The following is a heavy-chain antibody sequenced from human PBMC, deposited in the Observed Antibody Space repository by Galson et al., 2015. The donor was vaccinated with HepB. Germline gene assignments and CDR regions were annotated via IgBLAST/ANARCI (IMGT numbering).Heavy chain of an antibody. Sequence: SLRLSCAASGFTFSSYSMNWVRQAPGKGLEWVSYISSSSSTIYYADSVKGRFTISRDNAKNSLYLQMNSLRAEDTAVYYCARDRGSGWLDAFDIWGQGTMVTVSS. J-gene: IGHJ3*02. V-gene: IGHV3-48*01. D-gene: IGHD6-19*01. CDR3: ARDRGSGWLDAFDI. CDR2: ISSSSSTI. CDR1: GFTFSSYS.